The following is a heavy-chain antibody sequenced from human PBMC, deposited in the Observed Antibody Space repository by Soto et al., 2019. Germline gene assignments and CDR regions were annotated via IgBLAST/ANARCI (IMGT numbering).Heavy chain of an antibody. Sequence: PSETLSLTCTVSGGSISGYYWSWIRQPPGKGLEWIGYIYYSGSTNYNPSLKSRVTISVDTSKNQFSLKLSSVTAADTAVYYCASQIPSKAAAGTWGPQYFQHWGQGTLVTVSS. J-gene: IGHJ1*01. D-gene: IGHD6-13*01. CDR3: ASQIPSKAAAGTWGPQYFQH. V-gene: IGHV4-59*01. CDR2: IYYSGST. CDR1: GGSISGYY.